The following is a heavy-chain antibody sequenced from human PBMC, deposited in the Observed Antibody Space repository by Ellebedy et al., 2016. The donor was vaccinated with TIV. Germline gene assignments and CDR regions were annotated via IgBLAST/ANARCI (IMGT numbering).Heavy chain of an antibody. CDR2: IWHDGSHT. V-gene: IGHV3-33*08. J-gene: IGHJ6*02. D-gene: IGHD2-2*01. CDR1: GFTFSDYG. CDR3: ARDYQNGMDV. Sequence: GESLKISXAASGFTFSDYGMHWVRQAPGKGLEWVAVIWHDGSHTYHADTLRGRFTISRDTSTNTLYLQMNSLRAEDTALYFCARDYQNGMDVWGQGTTVTVSS.